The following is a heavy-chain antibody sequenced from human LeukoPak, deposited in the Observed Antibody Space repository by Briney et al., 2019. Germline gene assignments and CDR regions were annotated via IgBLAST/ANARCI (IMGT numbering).Heavy chain of an antibody. CDR1: GYTFTGYY. CDR3: AKGGVAVAGSDAFDI. CDR2: VNPNSGGT. D-gene: IGHD6-19*01. V-gene: IGHV1-2*02. Sequence: ASVKVSCKASGYTFTGYYMHWVRQAPGQGLEWMGWVNPNSGGTNYAQKFQGRVTMTRDTSISTAYTELSSLRSEDTAVYYCAKGGVAVAGSDAFDIWGQGTMVTVSS. J-gene: IGHJ3*02.